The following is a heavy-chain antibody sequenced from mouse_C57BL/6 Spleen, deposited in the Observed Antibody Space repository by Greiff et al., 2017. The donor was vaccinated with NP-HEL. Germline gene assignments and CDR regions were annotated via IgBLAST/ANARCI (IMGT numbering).Heavy chain of an antibody. CDR2: ISSGGDYI. Sequence: EVMLVESGEGLVKPGGSLKLSCAASGFTFSSYAMSWVRQTPEKRLEWVAYISSGGDYIYYADTVKGRFTISRDNARNTLYLQMSSLKSEDTAMYYCTRVRIYYGNYVSYYFDYWGQGTTLTVSS. CDR1: GFTFSSYA. CDR3: TRVRIYYGNYVSYYFDY. D-gene: IGHD2-1*01. V-gene: IGHV5-9-1*02. J-gene: IGHJ2*01.